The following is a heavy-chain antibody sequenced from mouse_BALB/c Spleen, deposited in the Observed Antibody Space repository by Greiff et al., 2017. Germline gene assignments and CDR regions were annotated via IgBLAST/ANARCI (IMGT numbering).Heavy chain of an antibody. D-gene: IGHD2-1*01. CDR1: GYTFTSYW. CDR2: INPSNGRT. Sequence: VQLQQPGAELVKPGASVKLSCKASGYTFTSYWMHWVKQRPGQGLEWIGEINPSNGRTNYNEKFKSKATLTVDKSSSTAYMQLSSLTSEDSAVYYCAREHYGNFDYWGQGTSVTVSS. V-gene: IGHV1S81*02. J-gene: IGHJ4*01. CDR3: AREHYGNFDY.